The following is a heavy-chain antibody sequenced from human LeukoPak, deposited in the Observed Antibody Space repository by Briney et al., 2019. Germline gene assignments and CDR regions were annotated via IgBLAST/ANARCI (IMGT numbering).Heavy chain of an antibody. CDR1: GFTFSSYA. Sequence: GGSLRLSCAASGFTFSSYATHWVRQAPGKGLEWVAVISYDGSNKYYADSVKGRFTISRDNSKNTLYLQMNSLRAEDTAVYYCARADDSSGKDAFDIWGQGTMVTVSS. CDR3: ARADDSSGKDAFDI. D-gene: IGHD3-22*01. V-gene: IGHV3-30-3*01. J-gene: IGHJ3*02. CDR2: ISYDGSNK.